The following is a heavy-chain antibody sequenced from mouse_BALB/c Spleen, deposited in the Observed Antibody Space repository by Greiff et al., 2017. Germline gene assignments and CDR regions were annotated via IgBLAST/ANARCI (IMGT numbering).Heavy chain of an antibody. CDR1: GYSITSGYS. V-gene: IGHV3-6*02. Sequence: EVQLQQSGPGLVKPSQSLSLTCSVTGYSITSGYSWNWIRQFPGNKLEWMGYISYDGSNNYNPSLKNRISITRDTSKNQFFLKLNSVTTEDTATYYCAQLGAWFAYWGQGTLVTVSA. CDR3: AQLGAWFAY. J-gene: IGHJ3*01. D-gene: IGHD4-1*02. CDR2: ISYDGSN.